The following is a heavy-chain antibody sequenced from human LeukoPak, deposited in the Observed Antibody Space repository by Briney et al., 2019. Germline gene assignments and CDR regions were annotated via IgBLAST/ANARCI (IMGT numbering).Heavy chain of an antibody. CDR2: IYYSGST. Sequence: SETLSLTCTVSGGSISSSSYYWGWIRQPPGKGLEWIGYIYYSGSTNYNPSLKSRVTISVDTSKNQFSLKLSSVTAADTAVYYCAREYLGYCSSTSCSMGFDYWGQGTLVTVSS. J-gene: IGHJ4*02. CDR1: GGSISSSSYY. D-gene: IGHD2-2*01. V-gene: IGHV4-61*01. CDR3: AREYLGYCSSTSCSMGFDY.